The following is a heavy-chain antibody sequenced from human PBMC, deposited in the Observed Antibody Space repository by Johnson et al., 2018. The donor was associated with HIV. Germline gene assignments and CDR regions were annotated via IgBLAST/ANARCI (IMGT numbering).Heavy chain of an antibody. Sequence: VQLVESGGGVVQPGRSLRLSCAASGFTFSSYAMSWVRQAPGKGLEWVSAISGSGGSTYYADSVKGRFTISRDNSKNTLYLQMNSLRAEDTAVYYCASGRWSDGNNPTGAFDIWGQGTMVTVSS. V-gene: IGHV3-23*04. CDR2: ISGSGGST. J-gene: IGHJ3*02. D-gene: IGHD5-24*01. CDR1: GFTFSSYA. CDR3: ASGRWSDGNNPTGAFDI.